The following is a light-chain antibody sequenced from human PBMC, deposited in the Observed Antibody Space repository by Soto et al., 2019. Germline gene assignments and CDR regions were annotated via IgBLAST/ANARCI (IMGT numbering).Light chain of an antibody. J-gene: IGKJ1*01. V-gene: IGKV1-5*03. CDR3: QQYNNYWP. CDR2: KAS. CDR1: QSINSR. Sequence: DIQMTQSPSTLSASVGDRVTITCRASQSINSRLAWYQQKPGKAPNLLIYKASSLESGVPSRFSGSGSGTEFTLTISSLQPDDFATYCCQQYNNYWPFGQKTKVEIK.